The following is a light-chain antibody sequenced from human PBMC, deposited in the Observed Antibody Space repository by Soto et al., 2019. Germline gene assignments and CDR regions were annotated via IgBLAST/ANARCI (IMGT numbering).Light chain of an antibody. J-gene: IGKJ4*01. Sequence: DIVMTQSPDSLAASLGERATINCKSSQSVLYGSSNKNYLSWYQLKPGQAPKLLIYWASTRESGVPDRFSGSGSGTDFTLTISSLQAEDVAVYYCQQYYSTPLTFGGGTKVEIK. V-gene: IGKV4-1*01. CDR3: QQYYSTPLT. CDR2: WAS. CDR1: QSVLYGSSNKNY.